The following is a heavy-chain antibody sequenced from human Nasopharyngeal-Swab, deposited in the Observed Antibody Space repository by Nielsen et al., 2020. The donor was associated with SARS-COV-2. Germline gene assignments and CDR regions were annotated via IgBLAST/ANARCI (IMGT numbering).Heavy chain of an antibody. CDR1: GFTFDDYA. CDR3: HGAVAGCYYGIDV. D-gene: IGHD6-19*01. V-gene: IGHV3-9*01. Sequence: LSLTCAASGFTFDDYAMHWVRQAPGQGLEWVSVISWNSGSIGYADSVKGRFTISRDNAKNSLYLQMNSLRAEDTALYYCHGAVAGCYYGIDVWGQGTTVTVSS. J-gene: IGHJ6*02. CDR2: ISWNSGSI.